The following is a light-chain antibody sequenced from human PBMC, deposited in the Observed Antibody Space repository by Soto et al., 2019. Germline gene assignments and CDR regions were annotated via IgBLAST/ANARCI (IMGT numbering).Light chain of an antibody. J-gene: IGKJ2*01. CDR1: QSVSSSY. CDR2: GTS. V-gene: IGKV3-20*01. CDR3: QQYGISPHT. Sequence: EIVLTQSPGTLSLSPGERATLSCRASQSVSSSYLAWYQQKPGQAPRLLIYGTSGRAAGIPDRFSGSGSGTDFTLTISRLEPEDFAVYYCQQYGISPHTFGQGTKVDI.